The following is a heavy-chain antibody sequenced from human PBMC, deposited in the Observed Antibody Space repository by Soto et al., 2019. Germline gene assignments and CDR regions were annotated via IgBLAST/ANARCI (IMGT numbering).Heavy chain of an antibody. Sequence: ASVKGSSTASGSTISPSAMSCRRQAPGKRLEWMGWINAGNGNTNYSQKFQGRVTITADTSTSTAYMELSSLRSEDTAVYYCARGGNYDVWSGLLLAALDIWGQGTMVTVS. V-gene: IGHV1-3*01. J-gene: IGHJ3*02. CDR3: ARGGNYDVWSGLLLAALDI. CDR2: INAGNGNT. CDR1: GSTISPSA. D-gene: IGHD3-3*01.